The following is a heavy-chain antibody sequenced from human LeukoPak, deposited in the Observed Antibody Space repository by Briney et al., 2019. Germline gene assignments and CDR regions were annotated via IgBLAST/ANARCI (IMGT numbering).Heavy chain of an antibody. D-gene: IGHD6-13*01. CDR3: ARDASSWPYFDH. Sequence: PSETLSLTCTVSGGPISSGSHYWSWIRQPAGKGLEWIGRIYTSGSTYYNPSLKGRVTISVDTSKNQFSLKLTSVTAADTAVYYCARDASSWPYFDHWGQGTLVTVSS. J-gene: IGHJ4*02. V-gene: IGHV4-61*02. CDR2: IYTSGST. CDR1: GGPISSGSHY.